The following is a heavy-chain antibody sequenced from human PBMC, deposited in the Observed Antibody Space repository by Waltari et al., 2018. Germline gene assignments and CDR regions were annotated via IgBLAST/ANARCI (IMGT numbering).Heavy chain of an antibody. CDR2: NPTSGGT. CDR1: GYTFTGYY. V-gene: IGHV1-2*02. Sequence: QVQLVQSGAEVKKPGASVKVSCKASGYTFTGYYMHWVRQAPGQGLGWINPTSGGTNYAQKLQGRVTMTRDTSISTAYMELSRLRSDDTAVYYCARDSVESYYDILTGYNDDAFDIWGQGTMVTVSS. CDR3: ARDSVESYYDILTGYNDDAFDI. D-gene: IGHD3-9*01. J-gene: IGHJ3*02.